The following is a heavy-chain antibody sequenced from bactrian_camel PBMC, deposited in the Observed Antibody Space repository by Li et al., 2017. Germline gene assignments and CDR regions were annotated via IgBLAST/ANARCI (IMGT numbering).Heavy chain of an antibody. CDR1: GIQRKDYC. Sequence: QVQLVESGGGSVQAGGSLTLSCTASGIQRKDYCLGWFRQHPGKDRVRVAAIYTGDDSTYYSDFAKDRFAISHDNAKNTLYLEMNSLKPEDTGMYYCAFEIQPRVGGLDYSQGAPMAPLCPTQGHWGQGTQVTVS. D-gene: IGHD7*01. J-gene: IGHJ4*01. CDR3: AFEIQPRVGGLDYSQGAPMAPLCPTQGH. CDR2: IYTGDDST. V-gene: IGHV3S1*01.